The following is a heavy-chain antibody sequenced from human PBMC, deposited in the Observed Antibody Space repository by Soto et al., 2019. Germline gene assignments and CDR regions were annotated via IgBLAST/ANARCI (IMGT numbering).Heavy chain of an antibody. D-gene: IGHD6-6*01. CDR2: IYYSGST. V-gene: IGHV4-39*01. Sequence: SETLSLTCTVSGGSISSSSYYSVWIRQPPGKGLEWIGSIYYSGSTYYNPSLKSRVTISVDTSKNQFSLKLSSVTAADAAVYYCGLVLVPGIEYSSSSRVPIGAFDIWGQGTMVTVSS. J-gene: IGHJ3*02. CDR1: GGSISSSSYY. CDR3: GLVLVPGIEYSSSSRVPIGAFDI.